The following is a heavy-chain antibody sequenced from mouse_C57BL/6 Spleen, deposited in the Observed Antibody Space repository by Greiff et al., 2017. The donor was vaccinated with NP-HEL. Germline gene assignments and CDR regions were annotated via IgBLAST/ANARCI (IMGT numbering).Heavy chain of an antibody. J-gene: IGHJ1*03. V-gene: IGHV1-53*01. Sequence: QVQLKQPGTELVKPGASVKLSCKASGYTFTSYWMHWVKQRPGQGLEWIGNINPSNGGTNYNEKFKSKATLTVDKSSSTAYMQLSSLTSEDSAVYYCAGYSNYARKDFDVWGTGTTVTVSS. CDR1: GYTFTSYW. D-gene: IGHD2-5*01. CDR2: INPSNGGT. CDR3: AGYSNYARKDFDV.